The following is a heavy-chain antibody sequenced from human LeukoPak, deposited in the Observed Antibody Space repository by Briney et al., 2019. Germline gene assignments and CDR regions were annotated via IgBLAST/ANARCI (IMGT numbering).Heavy chain of an antibody. Sequence: GGSLRLSCAASGFTFSSYGMHWVRQAPGKGLEWVSAISGSGGSTYYADSVKGRFTISRDNSKNTLYLQMNSLRAEDTAVYYCAKDWDSSSTFDYWGQGTLVTVSS. J-gene: IGHJ4*02. CDR1: GFTFSSYG. D-gene: IGHD6-13*01. V-gene: IGHV3-23*01. CDR2: ISGSGGST. CDR3: AKDWDSSSTFDY.